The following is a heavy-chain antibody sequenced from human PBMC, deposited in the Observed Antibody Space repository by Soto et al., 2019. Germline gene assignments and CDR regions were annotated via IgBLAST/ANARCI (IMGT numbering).Heavy chain of an antibody. CDR2: TRQDGGQS. D-gene: IGHD6-19*01. J-gene: IGHJ4*02. CDR3: VRDGSTGWHFDS. CDR1: GFTLSSYW. V-gene: IGHV3-7*01. Sequence: EVQLVESGGGLVQPGGSLRLSCEASGFTLSSYWMSWIRQAPGKGLEWVANTRQDGGQSYLVDSVQGRFTISRDNAKNSVYLQMTSLRAEDTAVYYFVRDGSTGWHFDSGGQGSLAPVSS.